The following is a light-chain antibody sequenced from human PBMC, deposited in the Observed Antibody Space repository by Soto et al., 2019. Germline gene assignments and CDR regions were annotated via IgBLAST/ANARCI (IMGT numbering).Light chain of an antibody. V-gene: IGLV1-40*01. Sequence: QSVLTQPPSVSGAPGQRVTISCTGTSSNIGAGFDVHWYQQLPGTAPKLLIFANVNRPSGVPDRFSGSKSGTSASLAVTGLQAEDEADYYCQSYDSGLSAWVFGGGTKVTVL. CDR1: SSNIGAGFD. J-gene: IGLJ3*02. CDR2: ANV. CDR3: QSYDSGLSAWV.